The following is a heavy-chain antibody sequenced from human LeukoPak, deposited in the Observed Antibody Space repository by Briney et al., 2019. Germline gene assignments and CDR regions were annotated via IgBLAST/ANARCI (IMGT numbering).Heavy chain of an antibody. Sequence: GGSLRLSCAASGFTFSNAWMSWVRQAPGKGLEWVSAISGSGGSTYYADSVKGRFTISRDNSKNTLYLQMNSLRAEDTAVYYCAKDEAGAFDIWGQGTMVTVSS. CDR3: AKDEAGAFDI. J-gene: IGHJ3*02. CDR1: GFTFSNAW. V-gene: IGHV3-23*01. D-gene: IGHD6-25*01. CDR2: ISGSGGST.